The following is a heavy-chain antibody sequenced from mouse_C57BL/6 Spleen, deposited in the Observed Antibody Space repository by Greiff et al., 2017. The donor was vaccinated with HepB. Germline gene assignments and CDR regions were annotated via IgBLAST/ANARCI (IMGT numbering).Heavy chain of an antibody. CDR3: ARHGPLWQYYFDY. V-gene: IGHV5-6*01. D-gene: IGHD1-1*02. Sequence: EVQVVESGGDLVKPGGSLKLSCAASGFTFSSYGMSWVRQTPDKRLEWVATISSGGSYTYYPDSVKGRFTISRDNAKNTLYLQMSSLKSEDTAMYYCARHGPLWQYYFDYWGQGTTLTVSS. CDR1: GFTFSSYG. J-gene: IGHJ2*01. CDR2: ISSGGSYT.